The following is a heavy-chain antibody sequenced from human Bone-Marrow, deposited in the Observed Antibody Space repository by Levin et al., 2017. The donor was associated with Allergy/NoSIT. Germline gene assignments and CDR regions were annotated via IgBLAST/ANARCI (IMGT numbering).Heavy chain of an antibody. CDR1: GFTFSSYW. CDR2: INSDGTIT. CDR3: ATGEWSALTRNWFES. Sequence: GGSLRLSCLASGFTFSSYWMSWVRQGPGKGLEWVSRINSDGTITNYADSVKGRLTVSRDNAKNPLYLHMNSLGAEDTALYYCATGEWSALTRNWFESWGQGILVTVSP. D-gene: IGHD3-3*01. J-gene: IGHJ5*01. V-gene: IGHV3-74*01.